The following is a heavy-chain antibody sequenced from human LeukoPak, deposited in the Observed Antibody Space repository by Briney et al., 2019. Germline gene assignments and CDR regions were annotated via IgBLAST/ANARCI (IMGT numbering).Heavy chain of an antibody. CDR1: GGSFSGYY. Sequence: SETLSLTCAVYGGSFSGYYWSWIRQPPGKGLEWIGEINHSGSTNYNPSLKSRVTISVDTSKNQFSLKLSPVTAADTAVYYCARGPYGSGSYYKRYYYYMDVWGKGTTVTVSS. D-gene: IGHD3-10*01. V-gene: IGHV4-34*01. CDR3: ARGPYGSGSYYKRYYYYMDV. J-gene: IGHJ6*03. CDR2: INHSGST.